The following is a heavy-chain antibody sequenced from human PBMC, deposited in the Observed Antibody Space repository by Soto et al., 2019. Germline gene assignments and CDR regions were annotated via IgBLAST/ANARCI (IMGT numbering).Heavy chain of an antibody. D-gene: IGHD3-10*01. CDR2: IYSGGST. J-gene: IGHJ4*02. Sequence: QVQLQESGPGLVKPSETLSLSCGVSGGSISQYYWSWIRQPAGKGLEWIGRIYSGGSTNYNPSLESRVTMSVDTSKNKFDLKLSSVTDAETAVYYCARGPGGFGDFSLDYWGQGTLVTVSS. V-gene: IGHV4-4*07. CDR3: ARGPGGFGDFSLDY. CDR1: GGSISQYY.